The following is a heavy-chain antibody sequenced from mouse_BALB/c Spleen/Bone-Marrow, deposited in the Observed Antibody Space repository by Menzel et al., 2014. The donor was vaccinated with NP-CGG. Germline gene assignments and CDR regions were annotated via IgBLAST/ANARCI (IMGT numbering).Heavy chain of an antibody. CDR3: AGSTPLAY. CDR2: IYPGDDDT. V-gene: IGHV1-80*01. Sequence: VQLQQSAAELVWPGSSVKISCKASGYASSHSWMNWVKQRPGQGLEWIGQIYPGDDDTNYSGKFKGRATLTADKSSGTAYMQLSSLTSEDPAVYFCAGSTPLAYWGQGTLVTVSA. J-gene: IGHJ3*01. CDR1: GYASSHSW. D-gene: IGHD1-1*01.